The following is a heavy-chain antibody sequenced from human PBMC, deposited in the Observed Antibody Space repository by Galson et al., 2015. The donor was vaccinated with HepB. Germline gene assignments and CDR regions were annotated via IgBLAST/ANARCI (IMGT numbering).Heavy chain of an antibody. CDR1: GHTLTELS. CDR2: FDPEDGET. J-gene: IGHJ6*02. CDR3: ATDSPYYYGMDV. Sequence: SVKVSCKVSGHTLTELSMHWVRQAPGKGLEWMGGFDPEDGETIYAQKFQGRVTMTEDTSTDTAYMELSSLRSEDTAVYYCATDSPYYYGMDVWGQGATVTVSS. V-gene: IGHV1-24*01.